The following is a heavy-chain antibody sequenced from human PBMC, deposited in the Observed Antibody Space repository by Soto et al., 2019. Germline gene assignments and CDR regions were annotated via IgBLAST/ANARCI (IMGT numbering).Heavy chain of an antibody. Sequence: VGSPRLSCAASGFSFSSYSVNWVRQAPGKGLEWVSSISSSSSYIYYADSVKGRFTISRDNAKNSLYLQMNSLRVEDTAVYYCARMGSQRYYYYGMDVWGQG. CDR1: GFSFSSYS. D-gene: IGHD6-25*01. J-gene: IGHJ6*02. V-gene: IGHV3-21*01. CDR2: ISSSSSYI. CDR3: ARMGSQRYYYYGMDV.